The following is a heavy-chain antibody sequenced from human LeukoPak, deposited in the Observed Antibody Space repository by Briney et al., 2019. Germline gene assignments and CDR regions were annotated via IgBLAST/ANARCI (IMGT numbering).Heavy chain of an antibody. Sequence: PSQTLSLTCTVSVGSISSSPYYWNWIRQPPGKGLEWIGSISYSGTTSYNPSLNSRATISVDTSKNHFSLRLTSVTAADTAIYYCTRMPTGYPNWFDPWGQGAPVTVSS. D-gene: IGHD3-9*01. CDR2: ISYSGTT. CDR3: TRMPTGYPNWFDP. V-gene: IGHV4-39*02. J-gene: IGHJ5*02. CDR1: VGSISSSPYY.